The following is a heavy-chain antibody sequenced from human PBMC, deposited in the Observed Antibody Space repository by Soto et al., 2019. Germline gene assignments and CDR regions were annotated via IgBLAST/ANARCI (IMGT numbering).Heavy chain of an antibody. CDR3: ARLRFILLERDFDF. CDR1: GFTFTSYW. D-gene: IGHD3-3*01. CDR2: IKQDGSSK. V-gene: IGHV3-7*05. Sequence: EVQLVESGGGLVQPGGSLRLSCAASGFTFTSYWMSWVRQAPGKGLEWVANIKQDGSSKYYGDSVKGRFTVSRDNAKSSIYLQMDRLREDDTVVYRCARLRFILLERDFDFWGQGFLVTVSS. J-gene: IGHJ4*02.